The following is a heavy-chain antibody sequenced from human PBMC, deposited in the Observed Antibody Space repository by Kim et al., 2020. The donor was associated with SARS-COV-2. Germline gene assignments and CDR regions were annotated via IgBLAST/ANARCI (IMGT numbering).Heavy chain of an antibody. V-gene: IGHV3-21*01. CDR3: ARDGGSIVGATPSFNY. D-gene: IGHD1-26*01. Sequence: SVNGRITISRDSAKNSLYLQMNSLRAEDTAVYYCARDGGSIVGATPSFNYWGQGTLVTVSS. J-gene: IGHJ4*02.